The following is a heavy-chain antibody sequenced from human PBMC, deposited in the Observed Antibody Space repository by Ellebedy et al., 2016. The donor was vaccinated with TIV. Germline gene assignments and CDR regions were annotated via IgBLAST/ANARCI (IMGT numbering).Heavy chain of an antibody. CDR1: GFTFDDYA. CDR2: ISGDGGST. Sequence: GESLKISCAASGFTFDDYAMHWVRQAPGKGLEWVSLISGDGGSTYYADSVKGRFTVSRDNSKNSLYLQMNSLRTEDTALYYCAKDIGDSSGFYWGQGTLVTVSS. J-gene: IGHJ4*02. CDR3: AKDIGDSSGFY. D-gene: IGHD3-22*01. V-gene: IGHV3-43*02.